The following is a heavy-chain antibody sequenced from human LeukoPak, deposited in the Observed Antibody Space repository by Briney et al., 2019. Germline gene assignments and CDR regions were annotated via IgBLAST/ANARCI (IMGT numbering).Heavy chain of an antibody. Sequence: PSETLSLTCAVYGGSFSGYYWSWIRQPPGKGLEWIGEINHSGSTNYNPSLKSRVTISVDTSKNQFSLKLSSVTAADTAVYYCARDSFSDYYYYMDVWGKGTTVTVSS. J-gene: IGHJ6*03. CDR3: ARDSFSDYYYYMDV. CDR2: INHSGST. CDR1: GGSFSGYY. V-gene: IGHV4-34*01. D-gene: IGHD2-15*01.